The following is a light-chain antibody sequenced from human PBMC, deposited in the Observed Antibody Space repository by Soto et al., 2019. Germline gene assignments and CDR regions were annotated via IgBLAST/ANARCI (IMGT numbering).Light chain of an antibody. Sequence: EIVLTQSPGTLSLSPGETATLSCRTSQIITNTFLAWYQLKPGRTPRLLISRASSRAAGIPDRFSGSGSGTDFTLTISRLEPEDFAVYFCQQYGSPPPWTFGQGTKVEV. CDR1: QIITNTF. CDR3: QQYGSPPPWT. CDR2: RAS. J-gene: IGKJ1*01. V-gene: IGKV3-20*01.